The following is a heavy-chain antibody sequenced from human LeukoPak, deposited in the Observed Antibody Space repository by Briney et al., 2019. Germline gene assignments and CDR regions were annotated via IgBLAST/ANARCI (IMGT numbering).Heavy chain of an antibody. D-gene: IGHD3-22*01. J-gene: IGHJ6*03. Sequence: SQTLSLTCTISGGSISSGSYYWSWIRQPAGKGLEWIGRIYTSGSTNYNPSLKGRVTISVDTSKNQFSLKLSSVTAADTAVYYCAREGSSGYYYYYYYMDVWGKGTTVTISS. CDR3: AREGSSGYYYYYYYMDV. V-gene: IGHV4-61*02. CDR2: IYTSGST. CDR1: GGSISSGSYY.